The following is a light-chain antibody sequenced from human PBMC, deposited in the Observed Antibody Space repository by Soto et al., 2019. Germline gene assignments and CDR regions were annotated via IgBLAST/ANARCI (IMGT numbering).Light chain of an antibody. CDR3: QQYNNWIMYT. CDR2: GAS. Sequence: EIVMTQSPATLSVSPGERATLSCRASQSVSSNLAWYQQKPGQAPRLLIYGASTRATGIPARCSGSGSGTEFTLTISSLQSEDFAVYYCQQYNNWIMYTFGQGTKLEIK. V-gene: IGKV3-15*01. CDR1: QSVSSN. J-gene: IGKJ2*01.